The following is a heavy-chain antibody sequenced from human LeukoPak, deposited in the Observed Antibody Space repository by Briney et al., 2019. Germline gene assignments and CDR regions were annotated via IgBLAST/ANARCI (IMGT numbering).Heavy chain of an antibody. CDR1: GFTFSSYS. CDR3: ARVGKTTVTG. CDR2: ISSTSSYI. Sequence: GGSLRLSCAASGFTFSSYSMNWVRQAPGKGLEWVSSISSTSSYIYYADSVKGRFTISRDNAKNSLYLQMNSLRAEDTAAYYCARVGKTTVTGWGQGTLVTVSS. J-gene: IGHJ4*02. D-gene: IGHD4-17*01. V-gene: IGHV3-21*01.